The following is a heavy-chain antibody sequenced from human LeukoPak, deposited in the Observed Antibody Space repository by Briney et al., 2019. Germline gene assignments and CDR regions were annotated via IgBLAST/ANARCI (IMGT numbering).Heavy chain of an antibody. CDR2: IKEDGSEK. V-gene: IGHV3-7*03. D-gene: IGHD3-10*01. Sequence: GRSLRLSCAASGFTFSSYGMHWVRQAPGKGLEWVANIKEDGSEKNYVDSVKGRFTISRDNAKNSLYLQMNSLRAEDTAVYYCARDQPFGSYWGQGTLVIVSS. CDR3: ARDQPFGSY. CDR1: GFTFSSYG. J-gene: IGHJ4*02.